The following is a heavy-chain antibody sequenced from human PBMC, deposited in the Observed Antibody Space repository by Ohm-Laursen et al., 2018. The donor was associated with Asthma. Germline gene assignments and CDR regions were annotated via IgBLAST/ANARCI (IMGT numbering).Heavy chain of an antibody. V-gene: IGHV4-34*01. CDR3: ARHTRYDFWSGYRLDY. D-gene: IGHD3-3*01. CDR1: GGSFSGYY. J-gene: IGHJ4*02. CDR2: INHSGST. Sequence: SETLSLTCAVYGGSFSGYYWSWIRQPPGKGLEWIGEINHSGSTNYNPSLKSRVTISVDTSTNQFSLKLSSVTAADTAVYYCARHTRYDFWSGYRLDYWGQGTLVTVSS.